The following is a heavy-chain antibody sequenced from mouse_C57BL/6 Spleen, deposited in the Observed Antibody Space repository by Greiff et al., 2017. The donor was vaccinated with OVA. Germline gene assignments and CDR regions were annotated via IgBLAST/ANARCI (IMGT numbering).Heavy chain of an antibody. V-gene: IGHV1-82*01. J-gene: IGHJ2*01. D-gene: IGHD1-1*01. CDR3: ARGPYYGRI. CDR2: IYPGDGDT. Sequence: QVQLQQSGPELVKPGASVKISCKASGYAFSSSWMNWVKQRPGKGLEWIGRIYPGDGDTNYNGKFKGKATLTADKSSSTAYMQLSSLTSEDSAVYFCARGPYYGRIWGQGTTLTVSS. CDR1: GYAFSSSW.